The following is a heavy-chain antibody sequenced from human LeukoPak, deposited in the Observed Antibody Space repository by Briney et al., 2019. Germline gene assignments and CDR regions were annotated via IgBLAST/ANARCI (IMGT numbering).Heavy chain of an antibody. CDR2: IYYSGST. V-gene: IGHV4-39*07. D-gene: IGHD3-3*01. J-gene: IGHJ3*02. CDR3: ARVGGPYYDFWSGYPDAFDI. CDR1: GGSISSSSCY. Sequence: SETLSLTCTVSGGSISSSSCYWGWIRQPPGKGLEWIGSIYYSGSTYYNPPLKSRVTISVDTSKNQFSLKLSSVTAADTAVYYCARVGGPYYDFWSGYPDAFDIWGQGTMVTVSS.